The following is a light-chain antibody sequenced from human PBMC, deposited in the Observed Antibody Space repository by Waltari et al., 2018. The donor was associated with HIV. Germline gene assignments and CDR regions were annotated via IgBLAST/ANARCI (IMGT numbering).Light chain of an antibody. CDR2: EVS. V-gene: IGLV2-14*01. CDR1: SSDVGGYNY. Sequence: QSALTQPASVSGSPGQSITISCTGTSSDVGGYNYVSWYQHHPGKAPKLMISEVSNRPSGVSNRFSCSKSGNPASLTISGLQAEDEADYYCSSYSSSITLYVVFGGGTKLTVL. J-gene: IGLJ2*01. CDR3: SSYSSSITLYVV.